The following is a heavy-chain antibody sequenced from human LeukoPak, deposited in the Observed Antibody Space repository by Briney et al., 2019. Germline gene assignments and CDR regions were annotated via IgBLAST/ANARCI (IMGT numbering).Heavy chain of an antibody. CDR2: MSAYNGNT. Sequence: ASVKVSCKASGYSFTAYGITWMRQAPGQGLEWMGWMSAYNGNTHYAERLQDRVTMTTDTSTSTAYMELRSLRSDDTAIYYCARGSGDYWGQGTLVTVSS. V-gene: IGHV1-18*01. J-gene: IGHJ4*02. CDR1: GYSFTAYG. CDR3: ARGSGDY.